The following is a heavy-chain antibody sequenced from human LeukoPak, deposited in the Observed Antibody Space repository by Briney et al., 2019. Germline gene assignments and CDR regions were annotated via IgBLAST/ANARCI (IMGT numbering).Heavy chain of an antibody. CDR2: INSDGSST. D-gene: IGHD3-10*01. V-gene: IGHV3-74*01. J-gene: IGHJ4*02. CDR1: GFTFSSYW. CDR3: AKARNYYGSGSPGD. Sequence: PGGSLRLSCAASGFTFSSYWMHWVRQAPGKGLVWVSRINSDGSSTSYADSVKGRFTISRDNSKNTLYLRMNSLRAEDTAVYYCAKARNYYGSGSPGDWGQGTLVTVSS.